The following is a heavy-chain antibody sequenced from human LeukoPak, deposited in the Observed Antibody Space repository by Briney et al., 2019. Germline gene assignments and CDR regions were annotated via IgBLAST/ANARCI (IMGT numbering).Heavy chain of an antibody. J-gene: IGHJ4*02. Sequence: GGSLRLSCAASGFTFSSYAMHWVRQAPGKGLEWVAVISYDGSNKYYADSVKGRFTISRDNSKNTLYLQMNSLRAEDTAVYYCARDSYYDFWSGYLFDYWGQGTLVTVSS. CDR2: ISYDGSNK. D-gene: IGHD3-3*01. CDR3: ARDSYYDFWSGYLFDY. V-gene: IGHV3-30-3*01. CDR1: GFTFSSYA.